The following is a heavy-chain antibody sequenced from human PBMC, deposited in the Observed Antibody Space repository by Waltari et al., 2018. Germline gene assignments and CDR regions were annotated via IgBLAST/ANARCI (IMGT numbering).Heavy chain of an antibody. D-gene: IGHD1-1*01. V-gene: IGHV3-7*01. CDR3: ARTARNPDF. J-gene: IGHJ4*02. Sequence: EVRLVESGGDLVQPGGSLRISCAASGFTFSNYWMTWVRQAPGRGLEAVANIKEEGIVKNYVDSVRGRFTISRDNARNSLSLQMDSLRAEDTAVYYCARTARNPDFWGQGTLVTVSS. CDR2: IKEEGIVK. CDR1: GFTFSNYW.